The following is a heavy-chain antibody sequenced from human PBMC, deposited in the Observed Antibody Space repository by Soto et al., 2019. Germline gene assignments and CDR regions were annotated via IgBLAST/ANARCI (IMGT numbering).Heavy chain of an antibody. CDR3: ARDGRFGEFDSYMDV. J-gene: IGHJ6*03. V-gene: IGHV4-31*03. CDR1: GGSISSGGYY. CDR2: IYYSGST. Sequence: SETLSLTCTVSGGSISSGGYYWSWIRQHPGKGLEWIGYIYYSGSTYYNPSLKSRVTISVDTSKNQFSLKLSSVTAADTAVYYCARDGRFGEFDSYMDVWGKGTTVTVSS. D-gene: IGHD3-10*01.